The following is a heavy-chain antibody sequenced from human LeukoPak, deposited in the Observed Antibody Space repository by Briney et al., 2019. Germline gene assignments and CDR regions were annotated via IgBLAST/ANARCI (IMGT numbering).Heavy chain of an antibody. V-gene: IGHV3-23*01. Sequence: GGSLRLSCAASGFTFSSYAMSWVRQAPGKELEWVSAISGSGGSTYYADSVKGRFTISRDNSKNTLYLQMNSLRAEDTAVYYCAKGGIGCSGGSCYYLFDYWGQGTLVTVSS. CDR1: GFTFSSYA. CDR2: ISGSGGST. CDR3: AKGGIGCSGGSCYYLFDY. D-gene: IGHD2-15*01. J-gene: IGHJ4*02.